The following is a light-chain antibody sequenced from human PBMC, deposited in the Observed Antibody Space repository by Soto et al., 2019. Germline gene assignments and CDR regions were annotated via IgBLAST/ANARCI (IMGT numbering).Light chain of an antibody. CDR2: DIF. CDR1: QSVGRE. J-gene: IGKJ1*01. V-gene: IGKV3D-15*01. Sequence: EILMTQYPATLSGSPGERATLSCRGSQSVGRELAWYQQKPGQAPRLVIYDIFTRATGVPTRISGSGSGTDFTLTISRLETEDFAVYYCQQYGSSHTWTFGHGTKVDIK. CDR3: QQYGSSHTWT.